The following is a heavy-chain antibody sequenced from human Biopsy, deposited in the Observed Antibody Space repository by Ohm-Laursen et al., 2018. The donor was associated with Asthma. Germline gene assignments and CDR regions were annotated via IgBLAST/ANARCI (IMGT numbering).Heavy chain of an antibody. CDR2: IYYIGST. CDR1: GGSISSGAYY. Sequence: PSQTLSLTCTVSGGSISSGAYYWSWVRQPPGKGLEWIGYIYYIGSTYYNPSLKSRVAISLDTSKNQFSLKLSSVTAADTAEYFCARRGGVRRYFDYWGQGTLVSVSS. V-gene: IGHV4-30-4*01. D-gene: IGHD3-16*01. CDR3: ARRGGVRRYFDY. J-gene: IGHJ4*02.